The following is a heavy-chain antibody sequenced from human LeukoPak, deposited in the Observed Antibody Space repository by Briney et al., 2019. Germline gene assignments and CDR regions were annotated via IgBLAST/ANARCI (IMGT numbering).Heavy chain of an antibody. CDR1: GFTFSSYW. D-gene: IGHD3-22*01. CDR2: IKQDGSEK. Sequence: GGSLRLSCAASGFTFSSYWMSWVRQAPGKGLEWVANIKQDGSEKYYVDSVKGRFTISRDNAKNSLYLQMNSLRAEDTAVYYCARDEYYYDSSGYYAVDYYYGMDVWGQGTTVTVSS. CDR3: ARDEYYYDSSGYYAVDYYYGMDV. J-gene: IGHJ6*02. V-gene: IGHV3-7*01.